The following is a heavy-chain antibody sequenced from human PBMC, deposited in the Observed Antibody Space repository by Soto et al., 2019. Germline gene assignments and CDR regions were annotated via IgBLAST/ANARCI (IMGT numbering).Heavy chain of an antibody. D-gene: IGHD3-16*01. V-gene: IGHV3-7*03. CDR1: GFIFSMYS. J-gene: IGHJ6*02. Sequence: DVKLVESGGGMVQPGDSLRLSCEVSGFIFSMYSMSWVRQTPGKGLEWVAKIPQDGVDGHYADAVKGRFTISRDNGKNPPYLQMNNLRAEDTAVYYCARDHFILPAHDFFYGSDVRGRGATVTVSS. CDR2: IPQDGVDG. CDR3: ARDHFILPAHDFFYGSDV.